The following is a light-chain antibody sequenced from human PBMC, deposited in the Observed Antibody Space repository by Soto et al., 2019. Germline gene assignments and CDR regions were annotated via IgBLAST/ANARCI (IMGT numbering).Light chain of an antibody. CDR3: QQYETSPRT. CDR2: GAS. CDR1: QSVTSSY. V-gene: IGKV3-20*01. Sequence: EIVLTQSPGTLSLSPGERATLSCRASQSVTSSYLAWYQQKPGQASRLLIYGASSRATGIPDRFSGSGSGTDFTLTISRLEPEDFAVYYCQQYETSPRTFGQGTKVDI. J-gene: IGKJ1*01.